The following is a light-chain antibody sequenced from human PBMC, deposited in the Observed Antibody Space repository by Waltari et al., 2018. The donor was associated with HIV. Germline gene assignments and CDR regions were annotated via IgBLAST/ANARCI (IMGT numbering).Light chain of an antibody. CDR2: DTN. Sequence: QSVLTQPPSVSAAPGQKVTIYCSGSSSNIGNNYVPWYQQLPRTAPKLLIYDTNKRPSGMPDRFSGSKSGTSATLGITGLQTGDEADYYCGAWDNSLSAWVLGGGTQLTVL. V-gene: IGLV1-51*01. CDR3: GAWDNSLSAWV. CDR1: SSNIGNNY. J-gene: IGLJ3*02.